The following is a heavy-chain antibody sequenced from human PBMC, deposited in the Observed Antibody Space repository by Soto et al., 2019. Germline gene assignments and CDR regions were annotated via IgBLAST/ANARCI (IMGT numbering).Heavy chain of an antibody. D-gene: IGHD5-12*01. Sequence: EVQLVESGGGLVKPGGSLRLSCAASGFIFSTYSMSWVRQAPGKGLEWVSSISGSSSYIYYADSVKGRFTISRDNAKNSLYLQMNSLRAEDTAVYYCASLRGYSGYAGFDYWGQGTLVTVSS. CDR3: ASLRGYSGYAGFDY. CDR1: GFIFSTYS. V-gene: IGHV3-21*01. CDR2: ISGSSSYI. J-gene: IGHJ4*02.